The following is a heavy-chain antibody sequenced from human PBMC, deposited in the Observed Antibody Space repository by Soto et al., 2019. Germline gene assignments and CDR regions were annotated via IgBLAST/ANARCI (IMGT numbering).Heavy chain of an antibody. Sequence: GGSLRLSCAASGFTFSSYSMNWVRQAPGKGLEWVSYISSSSSTIYYADSVKGRFTISRDNAKNSLYLQMNSLRAEDTAVYYCASPPVVAHHDYGDFPDLWYFDLWGRGTLVTVSS. CDR1: GFTFSSYS. CDR2: ISSSSSTI. D-gene: IGHD4-17*01. J-gene: IGHJ2*01. V-gene: IGHV3-48*01. CDR3: ASPPVVAHHDYGDFPDLWYFDL.